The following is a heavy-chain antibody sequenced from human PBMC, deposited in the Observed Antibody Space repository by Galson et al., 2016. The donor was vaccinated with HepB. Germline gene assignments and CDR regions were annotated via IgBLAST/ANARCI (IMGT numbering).Heavy chain of an antibody. Sequence: SLRLSCAASGFTLRSHWMHWVRQAPGQGLVWVSHIKTDGTTTIYADSVKGRFTISRDNAKNTLYLQMNSLRAEDTAVYYCARDRFRRVTRRGGMDVWGQGTTVTVSS. CDR2: IKTDGTTT. D-gene: IGHD2-21*02. CDR1: GFTLRSHW. V-gene: IGHV3-74*01. CDR3: ARDRFRRVTRRGGMDV. J-gene: IGHJ6*02.